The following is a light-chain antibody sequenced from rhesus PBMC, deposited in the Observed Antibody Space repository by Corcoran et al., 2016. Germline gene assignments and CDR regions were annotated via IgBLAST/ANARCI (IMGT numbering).Light chain of an antibody. CDR3: SSYAGSNTYI. Sequence: QPAMTQHRTESGSPGQSDTIYCTGTSSDIGGYNYVSWYQQHPGTAPKLMIYEVSKRPSGVSDRFSGSKSGNTASLTISGLQAEDEAYYYCSSYAGSNTYIFGAGTRLTVL. CDR2: EVS. J-gene: IGLJ1*01. V-gene: IGLV2-32*02. CDR1: SSDIGGYNY.